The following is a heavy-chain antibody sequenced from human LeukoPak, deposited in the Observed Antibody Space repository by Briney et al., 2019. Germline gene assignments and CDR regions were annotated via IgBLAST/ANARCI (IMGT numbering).Heavy chain of an antibody. Sequence: PGGSLRLSCAASGFPFSDYYMSWIRQAPGKGLEWVSYIGSSGSTIYYTDSVKGRFTISRDNAKNSLYLQMNSLRAEDTAVYYCASALVTTHIDYWGQGTLVTVSS. CDR1: GFPFSDYY. J-gene: IGHJ4*02. V-gene: IGHV3-11*01. CDR2: IGSSGSTI. CDR3: ASALVTTHIDY. D-gene: IGHD3-16*02.